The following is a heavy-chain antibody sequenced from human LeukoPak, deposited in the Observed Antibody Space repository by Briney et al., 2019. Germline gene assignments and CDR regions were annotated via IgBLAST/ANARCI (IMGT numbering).Heavy chain of an antibody. V-gene: IGHV3-30*02. D-gene: IGHD3-22*01. J-gene: IGHJ3*02. Sequence: PGGSLRLSCAVSGFTVSSNFMSWVRQAPGKGLEWVAFIRYDGSNKYYADSVKGRFTISRDNSKNTLYLQMNSLRAEDTAVYYCAKGAYYYDSSRVGDAFDIWGQGTMVTVSS. CDR1: GFTVSSNF. CDR3: AKGAYYYDSSRVGDAFDI. CDR2: IRYDGSNK.